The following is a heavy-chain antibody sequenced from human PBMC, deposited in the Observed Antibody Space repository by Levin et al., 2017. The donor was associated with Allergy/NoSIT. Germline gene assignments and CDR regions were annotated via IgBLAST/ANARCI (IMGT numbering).Heavy chain of an antibody. CDR1: GGSISSYY. Sequence: SQTLSLTCTVSGGSISSYYWSWIRQPPGKGLEWIGNIYYSGSANYNPSLKSRVTISVDTSKNQFSLKLSSVTAADTAVYYCAREVIFWGSYRRPYYMDVWGKGTTVTVSS. J-gene: IGHJ6*03. D-gene: IGHD3-16*02. CDR2: IYYSGSA. CDR3: AREVIFWGSYRRPYYMDV. V-gene: IGHV4-59*01.